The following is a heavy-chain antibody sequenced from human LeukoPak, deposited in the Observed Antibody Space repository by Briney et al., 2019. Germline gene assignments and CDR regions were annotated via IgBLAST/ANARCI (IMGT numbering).Heavy chain of an antibody. J-gene: IGHJ4*02. V-gene: IGHV3-30*02. CDR1: GFTVSTYD. CDR2: IRYDGSNK. CDR3: ARPYLKGVDY. Sequence: PGGSLRLSCAASGFTVSTYDMSWVRQAPGKGLEWVAFIRYDGSNKYYADSVKGRFTISRDNSKNTLYLQMNSLRAEDTAVYYCARPYLKGVDYWGQGTLVTVSS.